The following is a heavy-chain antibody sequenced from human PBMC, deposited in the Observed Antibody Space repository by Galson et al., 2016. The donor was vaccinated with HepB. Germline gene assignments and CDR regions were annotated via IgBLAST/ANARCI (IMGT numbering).Heavy chain of an antibody. D-gene: IGHD2-2*01. V-gene: IGHV3-53*01. CDR2: MFYGGTT. J-gene: IGHJ6*03. CDR3: ARTSHRECTGTRCVNFRYYYYYMDV. Sequence: SLRLSCAASGFTVSTYYMNWVRQAPGKGLEWVSGMFYGGTTYYADSVAGRFTTPRDDSMNTFYLQMNSLTAEDTAVYFCARTSHRECTGTRCVNFRYYYYYMDVWGKGTTVTVSS. CDR1: GFTVSTYY.